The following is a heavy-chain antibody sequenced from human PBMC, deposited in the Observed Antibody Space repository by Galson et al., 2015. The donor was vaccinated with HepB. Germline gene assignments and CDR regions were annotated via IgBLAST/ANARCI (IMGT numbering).Heavy chain of an antibody. Sequence: LRLSCAASGFTFSKYWMYWVRQAPGKGLVWVSRINSDGSSTTYADSVKGRFTVSGDNAKNTLYLQMNSLRVEDTAVYYCASLVAYYYFGMDVWGEGTTVTVSS. V-gene: IGHV3-74*01. D-gene: IGHD2-15*01. CDR3: ASLVAYYYFGMDV. J-gene: IGHJ6*04. CDR1: GFTFSKYW. CDR2: INSDGSST.